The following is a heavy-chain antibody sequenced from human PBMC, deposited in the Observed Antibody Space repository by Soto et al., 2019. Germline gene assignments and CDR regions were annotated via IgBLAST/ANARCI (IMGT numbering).Heavy chain of an antibody. CDR1: GGSISSYY. CDR3: ARGIGYCNSTSCRPDWYFDL. V-gene: IGHV4-4*07. J-gene: IGHJ2*01. Sequence: SETLSLTCTVSGGSISSYYWSWIRQPAGKGLEWIGRIYTSGSTNYNPSLKSRVTMSVDTSKNQFSLKLSSVTAADTAVYYCARGIGYCNSTSCRPDWYFDLWGRGTLVTVSS. CDR2: IYTSGST. D-gene: IGHD2-2*01.